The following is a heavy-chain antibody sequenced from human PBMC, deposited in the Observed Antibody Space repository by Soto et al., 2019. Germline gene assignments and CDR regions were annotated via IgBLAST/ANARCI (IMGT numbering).Heavy chain of an antibody. V-gene: IGHV3-48*02. CDR2: ISSSSSTI. Sequence: GGSLRLSCAASGFTFSSYSMNWVRQAPGKGLEWVSYISSSSSTIYYADSVKGRFTISIDNAKNPLYLQMNSLRDEDTTVYYCARDCSSGRFVDWAFDIWGQGTMVTVSS. CDR3: ARDCSSGRFVDWAFDI. CDR1: GFTFSSYS. J-gene: IGHJ3*02. D-gene: IGHD6-19*01.